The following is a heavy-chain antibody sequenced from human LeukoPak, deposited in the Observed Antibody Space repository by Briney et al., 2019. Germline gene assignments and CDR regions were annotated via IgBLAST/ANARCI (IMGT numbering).Heavy chain of an antibody. D-gene: IGHD5-12*01. CDR1: GGSISSYY. J-gene: IGHJ4*02. CDR2: IYFSGTT. V-gene: IGHV4-59*01. Sequence: SETLSLTCPVSGGSISSYYWSWIRRPPGKGLEWIGYIYFSGTTNYNPSLKSRVAISVDTSKNQNSLKLSSMTAADTAVYYCARAPYDRFFDYWGQGTLVTVSS. CDR3: ARAPYDRFFDY.